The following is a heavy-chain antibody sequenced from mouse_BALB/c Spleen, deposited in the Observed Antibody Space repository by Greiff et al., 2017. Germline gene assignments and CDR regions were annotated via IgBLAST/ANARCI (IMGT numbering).Heavy chain of an antibody. CDR3: ARQGRDYYYAMDY. D-gene: IGHD3-3*01. J-gene: IGHJ4*01. V-gene: IGHV1-14*01. CDR2: INPYNDGT. Sequence: VQLQQSGAELVKPGASVKLSCTASGFNIKDTYMHWVKQKPGQGLEWIGYINPYNDGTKYNEKFKGKATLTSDKSSSTAYMELSSLTSEDSAVYYCARQGRDYYYAMDYWGQGTSVTVSS. CDR1: GFNIKDTY.